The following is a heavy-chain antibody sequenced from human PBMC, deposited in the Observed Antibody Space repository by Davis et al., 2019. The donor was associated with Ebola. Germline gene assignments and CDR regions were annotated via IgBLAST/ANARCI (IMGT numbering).Heavy chain of an antibody. J-gene: IGHJ4*02. CDR3: ARGGLLRYFDWPPLSDY. CDR1: GFTFSSYA. CDR2: ISSSSSYI. Sequence: PGGSLRLSCAASGFTFSSYAMSWVRQAPGKGLEWVSSISSSSSYIYYADSVKGRFTISRDNAKNSLYLQMNSLRDEDTAVYYCARGGLLRYFDWPPLSDYWGQGTLVTVSS. D-gene: IGHD3-9*01. V-gene: IGHV3-21*01.